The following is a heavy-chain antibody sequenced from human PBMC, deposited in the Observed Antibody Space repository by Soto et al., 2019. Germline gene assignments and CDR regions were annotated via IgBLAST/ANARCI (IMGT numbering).Heavy chain of an antibody. CDR3: ARDYYDSSSQYYYYGMDV. Sequence: GGSLRLSCAASGFTFSSYAMHWVRQAPGKGLEWVAVISYDGSNKYYADSVKGRFTISRDNSKNTLYLQMNSLRAEDTAVYYCARDYYDSSSQYYYYGMDVWGQGTTVTVSS. CDR2: ISYDGSNK. CDR1: GFTFSSYA. J-gene: IGHJ6*02. V-gene: IGHV3-30-3*01. D-gene: IGHD6-6*01.